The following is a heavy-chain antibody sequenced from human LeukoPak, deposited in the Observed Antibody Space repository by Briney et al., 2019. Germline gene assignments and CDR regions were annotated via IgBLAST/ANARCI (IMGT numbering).Heavy chain of an antibody. V-gene: IGHV4-59*01. CDR2: IYYSGST. D-gene: IGHD3-16*02. CDR1: GGSISSYY. J-gene: IGHJ4*02. Sequence: SETLSLTCTVSGGSISSYYWSWIRQPPGKGLEWIGYIYYSGSTNYNSSLKSRVTISVDTSKNQFSLKLSSVTAADTAVYYCARDDDDYVWGSYRYWGQGTLVTVSS. CDR3: ARDDDDYVWGSYRY.